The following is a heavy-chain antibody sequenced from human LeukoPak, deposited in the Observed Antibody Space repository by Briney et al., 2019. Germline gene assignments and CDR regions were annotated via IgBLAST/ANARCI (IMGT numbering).Heavy chain of an antibody. Sequence: ASVKVSCKASGYTFTGYYMHWVRQAPGQGLEWMGWINPNSGGTNYAQKFQGRVTMTRDTSISTAYMELSWLRSDDTAVYYCARIVQQLEAFDIWGQGTMVTVSS. D-gene: IGHD6-6*01. CDR3: ARIVQQLEAFDI. V-gene: IGHV1-2*02. CDR1: GYTFTGYY. CDR2: INPNSGGT. J-gene: IGHJ3*02.